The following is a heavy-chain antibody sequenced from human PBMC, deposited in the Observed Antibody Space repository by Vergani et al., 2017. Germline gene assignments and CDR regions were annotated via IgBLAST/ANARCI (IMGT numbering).Heavy chain of an antibody. D-gene: IGHD1-20*01. CDR2: IKQDGSEK. CDR3: ASADNWNDGWGGAFDS. Sequence: EVQLVESGGGLVQPGGSLRLSCAASGFTFSSYWMSWVRQAPGKGLGWVANIKQDGSEKYYVDSVKGRFTISRDNAKNSLYLQMNSLGAEDTAVYYCASADNWNDGWGGAFDSWGQGTMVTVSS. CDR1: GFTFSSYW. V-gene: IGHV3-7*01. J-gene: IGHJ3*02.